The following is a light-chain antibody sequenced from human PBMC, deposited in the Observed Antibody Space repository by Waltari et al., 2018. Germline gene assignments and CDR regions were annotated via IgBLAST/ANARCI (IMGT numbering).Light chain of an antibody. CDR1: QSVGTIS. J-gene: IGKJ4*01. Sequence: RASQSVGTISLPWYLQKPGQAPRLLIYGTSSRATGIPDRFSGSGSGTDFTLTISRLQPEDFAIYYCQQYDGIVVTFGGGTKVEI. V-gene: IGKV3-20*01. CDR2: GTS. CDR3: QQYDGIVVT.